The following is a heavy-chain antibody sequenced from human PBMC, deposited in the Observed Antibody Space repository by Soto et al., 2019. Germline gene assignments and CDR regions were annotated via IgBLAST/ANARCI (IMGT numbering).Heavy chain of an antibody. CDR1: GFTFSDYY. Sequence: QVQLVESGGGLVKPGGSLRLSCAASGFTFSDYYMSWIRQAPGKGLEWVSYISSSGSTIYHADSVMGRFTISRDNAKNSLYLQMNSLRAEDTAVYYCARADYPMAPVTTSAFDYWGQGTLVTVSS. CDR2: ISSSGSTI. V-gene: IGHV3-11*01. CDR3: ARADYPMAPVTTSAFDY. J-gene: IGHJ4*02. D-gene: IGHD4-17*01.